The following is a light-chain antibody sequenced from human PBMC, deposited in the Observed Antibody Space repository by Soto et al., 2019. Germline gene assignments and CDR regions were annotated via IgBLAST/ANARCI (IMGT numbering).Light chain of an antibody. CDR3: QQTYRSSWT. V-gene: IGKV1-39*01. CDR1: QNITNY. J-gene: IGKJ1*01. CDR2: AAS. Sequence: DIQLTQSPSSLSASVGDRVTITCRASQNITNYFNWYQQKPGKAPTLLIYAASSLQSGVPSSFSGSGSGTDFTLTISSLQPEDFATYYCQQTYRSSWTFGPGTKVEI.